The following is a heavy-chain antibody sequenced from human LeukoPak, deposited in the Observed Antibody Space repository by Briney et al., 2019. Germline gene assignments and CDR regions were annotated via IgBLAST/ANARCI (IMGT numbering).Heavy chain of an antibody. CDR3: AKDRAVVTLVKFDY. V-gene: IGHV3-23*01. Sequence: GGSLRLSCAASGFTFSSYAMSWVRQAPGKGLEWVSAISSSGGSTYYADSVKGRFTISRDNSKDTLYLQMNSLRAEDTAVYYCAKDRAVVTLVKFDYWGQGTLVTASS. D-gene: IGHD4-23*01. CDR2: ISSSGGST. CDR1: GFTFSSYA. J-gene: IGHJ4*02.